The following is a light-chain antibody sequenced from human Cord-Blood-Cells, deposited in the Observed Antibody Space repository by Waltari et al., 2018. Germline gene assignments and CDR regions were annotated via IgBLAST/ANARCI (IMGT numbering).Light chain of an antibody. Sequence: EIVLTQSPGTLSLSPGARATLSCRASQSVSSSYLAWYQQKPGQAPRLLIYGASSRATGIPDRFSGSGSGSDFTLTISRLETEDFAVYYCQQYGSSPGTFGQGTKVEIK. CDR1: QSVSSSY. CDR2: GAS. J-gene: IGKJ1*01. V-gene: IGKV3-20*01. CDR3: QQYGSSPGT.